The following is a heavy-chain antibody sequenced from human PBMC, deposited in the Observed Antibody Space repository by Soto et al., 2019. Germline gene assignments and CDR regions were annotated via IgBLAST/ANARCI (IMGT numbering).Heavy chain of an antibody. V-gene: IGHV3-66*01. D-gene: IGHD6-13*01. CDR2: IYSGGST. CDR3: ARGPGSPKTPTFDP. J-gene: IGHJ5*02. CDR1: GFTVSSNY. Sequence: GGSLRLSCAASGFTVSSNYMSWVRQAPGKGLEWVSVIYSGGSTYYADSAKGRFTIARDNSKNTLYLQMNSLRAEDTAVYYCARGPGSPKTPTFDPWGQGTLVTVSS.